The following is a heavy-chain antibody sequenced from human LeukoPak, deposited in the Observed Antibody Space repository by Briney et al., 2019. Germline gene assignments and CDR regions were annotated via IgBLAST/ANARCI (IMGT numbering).Heavy chain of an antibody. CDR2: INPNSGGT. D-gene: IGHD3-16*02. J-gene: IGHJ4*02. Sequence: GASVKVSCKASGYTFTGYYMHWVRQAPGQGLEWMGWINPNSGGTNYAQKFQGRVTMTRDTSISTAYMELSRLRSDDTAVYYCARGPGDYVWGSYRPFDYWGQRTLVTVSS. V-gene: IGHV1-2*02. CDR1: GYTFTGYY. CDR3: ARGPGDYVWGSYRPFDY.